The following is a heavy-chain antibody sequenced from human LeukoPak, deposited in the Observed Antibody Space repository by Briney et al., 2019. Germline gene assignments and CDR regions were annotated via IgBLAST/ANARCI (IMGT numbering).Heavy chain of an antibody. J-gene: IGHJ3*02. CDR2: IYTSGST. CDR3: ARERYDILTGYYPAFDI. D-gene: IGHD3-9*01. V-gene: IGHV4-4*07. Sequence: SETLSLTCTVSGGSISSYYWSWIRQPAGKGLEWIGRIYTSGSTNYNPSLKSRVTMSVDTSKNQFSLKLSSVTAADTAVYYCARERYDILTGYYPAFDIWGQGTMVTVPS. CDR1: GGSISSYY.